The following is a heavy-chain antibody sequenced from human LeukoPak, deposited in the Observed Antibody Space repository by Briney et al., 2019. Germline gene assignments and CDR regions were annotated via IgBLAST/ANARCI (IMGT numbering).Heavy chain of an antibody. D-gene: IGHD5-12*01. V-gene: IGHV5-51*01. Sequence: GESLKISCKGSGYSFTSYWIGWVRQMPGKGLEWMGIIYPGDSDTRYSPSFQGQVTISADKSISTAYLQWSSLKASDTAMYYCARHRGYSGFRDAFDIWGQGTMVTVSS. CDR2: IYPGDSDT. CDR1: GYSFTSYW. J-gene: IGHJ3*02. CDR3: ARHRGYSGFRDAFDI.